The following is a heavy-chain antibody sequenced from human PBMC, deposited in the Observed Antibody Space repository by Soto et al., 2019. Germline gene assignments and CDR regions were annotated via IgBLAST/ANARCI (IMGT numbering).Heavy chain of an antibody. Sequence: QVQLVQSGAEVKKPGASVKVSCKASGYTFIGYYIHWVRQAPGQGLEWMGWINPNSGGAKYSQKFQAWVTMTSDTSISKAYMVLSRLKSDDTAVYYCARSGGGYDLGDYWGQGTLVTVSS. CDR1: GYTFIGYY. CDR2: INPNSGGA. CDR3: ARSGGGYDLGDY. J-gene: IGHJ4*02. V-gene: IGHV1-2*04. D-gene: IGHD5-12*01.